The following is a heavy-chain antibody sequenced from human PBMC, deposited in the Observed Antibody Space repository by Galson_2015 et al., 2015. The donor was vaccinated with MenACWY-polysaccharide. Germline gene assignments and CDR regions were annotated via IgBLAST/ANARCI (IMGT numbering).Heavy chain of an antibody. D-gene: IGHD3-22*01. Sequence: SLRLSCAASGFTFDDYAMHWVRQAPGKGLEWVSGISWNSGSIGYADSVKGRFTISRDNAKNSLYLQMNSLRAEDTALYYCAKGGTPWLPGWFDPWGQGTLVTVSS. V-gene: IGHV3-9*01. J-gene: IGHJ5*02. CDR2: ISWNSGSI. CDR1: GFTFDDYA. CDR3: AKGGTPWLPGWFDP.